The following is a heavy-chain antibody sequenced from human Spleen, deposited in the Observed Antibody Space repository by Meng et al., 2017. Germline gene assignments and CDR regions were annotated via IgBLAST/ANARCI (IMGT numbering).Heavy chain of an antibody. J-gene: IGHJ4*02. CDR2: INHSGST. CDR1: GGSFSDYH. V-gene: IGHV4-34*01. CDR3: ARGPTTMAHDFDY. Sequence: VQLQQWGTGLLEPSGPLSPPCFFSGGSFSDYHWSWIRQPPGKGLEWIGEINHSGSTNYNPSLESRATISVDTSQNNLSLKLSSVTAADSAVYYCARGPTTMAHDFDYWGQGTLVTVSS. D-gene: IGHD4-11*01.